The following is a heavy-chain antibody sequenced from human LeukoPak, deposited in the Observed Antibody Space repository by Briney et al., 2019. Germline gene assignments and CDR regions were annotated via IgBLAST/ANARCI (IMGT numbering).Heavy chain of an antibody. J-gene: IGHJ4*02. D-gene: IGHD5-24*01. CDR2: IKQDGSEK. CDR1: GFTFSSHW. CDR3: ARDGEMPTIYFDY. V-gene: IGHV3-7*01. Sequence: PGGSLRLFCAVSGFTFSSHWMSWVRQAPGKGLEWVANIKQDGSEKYYVDSVKGRFTISRDNAKKSLFLQMNSLRAEDTAVYYCARDGEMPTIYFDYWGQGTLVTVSS.